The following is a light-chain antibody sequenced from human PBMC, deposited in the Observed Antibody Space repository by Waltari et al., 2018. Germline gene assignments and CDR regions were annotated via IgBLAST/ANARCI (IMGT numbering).Light chain of an antibody. Sequence: QSALTPPASVSGSPGQAITISCTGTNSDIGGYNYVSGYQQHPGKAPKLLIYDVDYRPSGVSNRFSGSKTVNTASLTISGLQAVDEAVYYCASFTGNVVFGGGTKLTVL. J-gene: IGLJ2*01. CDR2: DVD. CDR3: ASFTGNVV. V-gene: IGLV2-14*03. CDR1: NSDIGGYNY.